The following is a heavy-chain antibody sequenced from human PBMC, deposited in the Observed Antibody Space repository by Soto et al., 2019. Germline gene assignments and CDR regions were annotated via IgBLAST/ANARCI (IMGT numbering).Heavy chain of an antibody. Sequence: PGGSLRLSCVASGFTFSSHTMHWVRQAPGKGLEWVTFIYPDGNGKYYADSVKGRFTISRDNSKNTLYLHMNSLRAEDTAVYYCARDPLSIAVAGTSWGQGTLVTVSS. CDR2: IYPDGNGK. V-gene: IGHV3-30*14. D-gene: IGHD6-19*01. J-gene: IGHJ5*02. CDR1: GFTFSSHT. CDR3: ARDPLSIAVAGTS.